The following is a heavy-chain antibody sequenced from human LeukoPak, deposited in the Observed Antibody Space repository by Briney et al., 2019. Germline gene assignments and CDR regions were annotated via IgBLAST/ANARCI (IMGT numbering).Heavy chain of an antibody. CDR2: ISSSSSYI. CDR3: AREGSWCDWFDP. D-gene: IGHD6-13*01. CDR1: GFTFSSYS. J-gene: IGHJ5*02. Sequence: PGGSLRLSCAASGFTFSSYSMNWVRQAPGKGLEWVSSISSSSSYIYYADSVKGRFTISRDNAKNSLYLQMNSLRAEDTAVYYCAREGSWCDWFDPWGQGTLVTVSS. V-gene: IGHV3-21*01.